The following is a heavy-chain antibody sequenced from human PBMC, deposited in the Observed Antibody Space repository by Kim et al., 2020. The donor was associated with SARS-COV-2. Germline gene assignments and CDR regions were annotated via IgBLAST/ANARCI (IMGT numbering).Heavy chain of an antibody. CDR3: AHSYSSGYFYPQTYWFFDL. V-gene: IGHV2-5*02. CDR1: GFSLSTSGVA. Sequence: SGPTLVNPTQTLTLTCTFSGFSLSTSGVAVGWVRQPPGKALEWLALIYWDDNQRYSPSLKSRLTITKDTSKNQVVLTMTNMDPVDTATYYCAHSYSSGYFYPQTYWFFDLWGRGTLVTVSS. CDR2: IYWDDNQ. D-gene: IGHD3-22*01. J-gene: IGHJ2*01.